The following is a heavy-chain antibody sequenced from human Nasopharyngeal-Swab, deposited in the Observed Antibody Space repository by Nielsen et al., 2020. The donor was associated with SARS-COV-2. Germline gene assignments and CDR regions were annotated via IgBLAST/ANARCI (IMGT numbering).Heavy chain of an antibody. V-gene: IGHV1-3*01. J-gene: IGHJ5*02. CDR3: ARGSLYSGRYYPDP. Sequence: WVRQAPGQGLEWMGWINLGNGDTGYSQNFQGRVTITRDTSATTLYMELSSLRSEDTAVYYCARGSLYSGRYYPDPWGQGTLVTVSS. D-gene: IGHD5-12*01. CDR2: INLGNGDT.